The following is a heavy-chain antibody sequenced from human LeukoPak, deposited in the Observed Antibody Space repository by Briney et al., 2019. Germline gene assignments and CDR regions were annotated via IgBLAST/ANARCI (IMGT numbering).Heavy chain of an antibody. Sequence: PGGSLRLSCAASGFTFSSYSMNWVRQAPGKGLKWLSYISSTSSAIYYADSLKGRFTISRDNAKNSLYLQMDSLRAEDTAVYYCARVIGSYGDSAYWGQGTLVTVSS. CDR3: ARVIGSYGDSAY. V-gene: IGHV3-48*04. J-gene: IGHJ4*02. D-gene: IGHD3-16*01. CDR2: ISSTSSAI. CDR1: GFTFSSYS.